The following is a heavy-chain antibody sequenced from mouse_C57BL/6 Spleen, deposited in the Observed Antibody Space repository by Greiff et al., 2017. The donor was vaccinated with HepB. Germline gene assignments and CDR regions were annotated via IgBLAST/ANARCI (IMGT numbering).Heavy chain of an antibody. V-gene: IGHV1-64*01. D-gene: IGHD1-1*01. CDR3: ARSPLGSSPYYFDY. Sequence: QVQLQQPGAELVKPGASVKLSCKASGYTFTSYWMHWVKQRPGQGLEWIGMIHPNSGSTNYNEKFKSKATLTVDKSSSTAYMQLSSLTSEDSAVYYCARSPLGSSPYYFDYWGQGTTLTVSS. CDR1: GYTFTSYW. CDR2: IHPNSGST. J-gene: IGHJ2*01.